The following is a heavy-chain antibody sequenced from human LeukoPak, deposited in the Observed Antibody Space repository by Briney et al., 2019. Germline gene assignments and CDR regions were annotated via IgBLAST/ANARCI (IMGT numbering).Heavy chain of an antibody. V-gene: IGHV3-7*01. J-gene: IGHJ4*02. CDR3: AREKNDYGDAFDY. CDR1: GFTFSSYW. CDR2: IKQDGSEK. Sequence: QPGGSLRLSCAASGFTFSSYWMSWVRQAPGKGLEWVANIKQDGSEKYYVDSVKGRFTISRDNAKNSLYLQMNSLRAEDTAVYYCAREKNDYGDAFDYRGQGTLVTVSS. D-gene: IGHD4-17*01.